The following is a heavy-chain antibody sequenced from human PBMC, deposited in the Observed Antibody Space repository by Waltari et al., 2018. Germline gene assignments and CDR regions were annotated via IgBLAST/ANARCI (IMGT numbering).Heavy chain of an antibody. Sequence: QVQLVQSGAEVKKPGASVKVSCKASGYTFTSYGISWVLQAPGQGLEWMGVISAYHGNTKYAQKLQGRVTMTTDTSTSTAYMELRSLRSDDTAVYYCARDPSITIFGVVIVYYGMDVWGQGTTVTVSS. J-gene: IGHJ6*02. CDR2: ISAYHGNT. V-gene: IGHV1-18*01. CDR1: GYTFTSYG. CDR3: ARDPSITIFGVVIVYYGMDV. D-gene: IGHD3-3*01.